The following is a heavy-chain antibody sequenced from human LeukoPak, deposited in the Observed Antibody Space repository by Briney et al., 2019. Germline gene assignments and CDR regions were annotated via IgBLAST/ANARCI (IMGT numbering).Heavy chain of an antibody. CDR3: ATTGSYRLNYFDY. J-gene: IGHJ4*02. CDR1: GFTFSSYN. V-gene: IGHV3-21*04. CDR2: ISSSSNYI. D-gene: IGHD3-16*02. Sequence: GGSLRLSCAASGFTFSSYNMNWVRQAPGKGLEWVSSISSSSNYIYYADSLRGRFTTSRDNAKNSLYLQMNSLRAEDTAVYYCATTGSYRLNYFDYWGQGTLVTVSS.